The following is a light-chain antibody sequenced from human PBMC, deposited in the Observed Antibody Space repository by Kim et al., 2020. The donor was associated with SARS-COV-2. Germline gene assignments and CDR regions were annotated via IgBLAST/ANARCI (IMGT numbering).Light chain of an antibody. V-gene: IGKV1-39*01. J-gene: IGKJ4*01. CDR3: QQSFTFPRT. Sequence: ASVRDRVTITCPSSQPINRLLTWYHQQPGHAPTLLIYATYSLQSVVPSRFRGSGSGTDFTLTIISLQPEDFATYYCQQSFTFPRTFGGGTKVDIK. CDR1: QPINRL. CDR2: ATY.